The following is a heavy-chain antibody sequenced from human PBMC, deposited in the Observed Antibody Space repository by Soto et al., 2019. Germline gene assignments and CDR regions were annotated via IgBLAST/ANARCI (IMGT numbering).Heavy chain of an antibody. CDR1: GYTFTSYG. CDR2: ISAYNGNT. CDR3: ARDEHEGIFEY. Sequence: GASVKVCCKDRGYTFTSYGIRWLRQAHGQGLEWMGWISAYNGNTNYAQKLQGRVTMTTDTSTSTAYMELRSLRSDDTAVYYCARDEHEGIFEYWGQGTLVTVSS. V-gene: IGHV1-18*01. J-gene: IGHJ4*02.